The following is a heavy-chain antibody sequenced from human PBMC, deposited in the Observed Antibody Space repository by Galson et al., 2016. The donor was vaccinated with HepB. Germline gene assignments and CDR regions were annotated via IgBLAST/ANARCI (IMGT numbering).Heavy chain of an antibody. CDR3: ARPYCGGGGCYPRPYYFDF. D-gene: IGHD2-15*01. CDR2: VRTTDVRSGFKT. Sequence: SLRLSCAVSAFPFSSHAMGWVRQAPGEGLEWVSVVRTTDVRSGFKTSYADSVRGRFTVSRDDPGNTLFLQMNSLRVTDTAVYYCARPYCGGGGCYPRPYYFDFWGHGIPVTVS. J-gene: IGHJ4*01. V-gene: IGHV3-23*01. CDR1: AFPFSSHA.